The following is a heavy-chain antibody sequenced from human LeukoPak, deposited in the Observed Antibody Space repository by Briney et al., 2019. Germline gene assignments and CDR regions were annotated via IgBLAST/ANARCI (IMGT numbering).Heavy chain of an antibody. V-gene: IGHV4-38-2*02. CDR3: ARGLEVRARVGYHYYMDV. Sequence: SETLSLTCTVSGYSISSGYYWGWIRQPPGKGLEWIGSIYHSGSTYYNPSLKSRVTISVDTTKNQFSLKLSSVTAADTAVYFCARGLEVRARVGYHYYMDVWGKGTTVTVSS. J-gene: IGHJ6*03. D-gene: IGHD1-26*01. CDR2: IYHSGST. CDR1: GYSISSGYY.